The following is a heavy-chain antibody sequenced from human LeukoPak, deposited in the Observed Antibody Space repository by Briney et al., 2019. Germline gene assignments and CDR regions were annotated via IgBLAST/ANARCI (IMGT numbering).Heavy chain of an antibody. D-gene: IGHD2-2*01. Sequence: GGSLRLSCAASGFTVSSNYMSWVRQAPGKGLEWVSVIYSGGSTYYADSVKGRFTISRDNAKNSLYLQMNSLRAEDTAVYYCARDVMVVVPAARDYFDYWGQGTLVTVSS. CDR3: ARDVMVVVPAARDYFDY. CDR2: IYSGGST. J-gene: IGHJ4*02. V-gene: IGHV3-66*01. CDR1: GFTVSSNY.